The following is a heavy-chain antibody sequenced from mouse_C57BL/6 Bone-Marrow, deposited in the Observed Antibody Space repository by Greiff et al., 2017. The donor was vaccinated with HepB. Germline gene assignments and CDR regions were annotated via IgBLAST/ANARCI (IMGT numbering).Heavy chain of an antibody. CDR3: ARSDNWGYFDY. D-gene: IGHD4-1*01. J-gene: IGHJ2*01. CDR1: GYTFTSYW. V-gene: IGHV1-69*01. Sequence: QVQLQQPGAELVMPGASVKLSCKASGYTFTSYWMHWVKQRPGQGLEWIGEIDPSDSYTNYNQKFKGKSTLTVDKSSSTAYMQLSSLTSEDSAVDCCARSDNWGYFDYWGQGTTLTVSS. CDR2: IDPSDSYT.